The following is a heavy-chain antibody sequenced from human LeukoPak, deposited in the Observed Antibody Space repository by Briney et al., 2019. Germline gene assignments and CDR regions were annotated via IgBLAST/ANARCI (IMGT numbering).Heavy chain of an antibody. CDR1: GGSISSSNYY. CDR2: IYHSGST. D-gene: IGHD2-15*01. Sequence: SETLSLTCTVSGGSISSSNYYWGWIRQPPGKGLEWIGSIYHSGSTYYNPSLKSRVTISVDTSKNQFSLKLSSVTAADTAVYYCARNHIVVVIAATVNWFDPWGQGTLVTVSS. V-gene: IGHV4-39*07. J-gene: IGHJ5*02. CDR3: ARNHIVVVIAATVNWFDP.